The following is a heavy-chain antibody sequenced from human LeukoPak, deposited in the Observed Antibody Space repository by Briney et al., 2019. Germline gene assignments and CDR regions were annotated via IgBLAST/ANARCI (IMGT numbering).Heavy chain of an antibody. D-gene: IGHD6-19*01. V-gene: IGHV4-59*01. CDR1: GGSISSYY. CDR2: VYYSGTT. Sequence: PSETLSLTCTVSGGSISSYYWSWIRQPPGKGLEWIGYVYYSGTTNYNPSLKSRVTISVDTSKNQFSLKLSSVTAADTAVYYCARQGYGSGYYYFDNWGQGTLVTVSS. CDR3: ARQGYGSGYYYFDN. J-gene: IGHJ4*02.